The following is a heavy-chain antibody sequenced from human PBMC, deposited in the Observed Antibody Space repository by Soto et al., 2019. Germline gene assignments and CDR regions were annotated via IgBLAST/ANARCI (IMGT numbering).Heavy chain of an antibody. CDR2: INSDGSST. D-gene: IGHD2-15*01. CDR1: GFTFSSYW. Sequence: SLRLSCAASGFTFSSYWMHWVRQAPGKGLVWVSRINSDGSSTSYAGSVKGRFTISRDNAKNTLYLQMNSLRAEDTAVYYCARDGCCGGSCYSYYFDYWGQGTLVTVSS. CDR3: ARDGCCGGSCYSYYFDY. V-gene: IGHV3-74*01. J-gene: IGHJ4*02.